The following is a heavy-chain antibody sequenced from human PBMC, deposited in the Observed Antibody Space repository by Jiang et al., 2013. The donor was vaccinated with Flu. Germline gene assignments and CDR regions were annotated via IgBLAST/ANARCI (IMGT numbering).Heavy chain of an antibody. J-gene: IGHJ4*02. CDR1: GFTVSTKY. CDR3: ASSVTTPGGFDY. D-gene: IGHD2-8*02. Sequence: RLSCAASGFTVSTKYMIWVRQVPGKGLEWVSVIYSGGHTNYADFVKGRFTISGDSSKNTLYLQMNSLRAEDTAVYYCASSVTTPGGFDYWGQGSLVAVSS. CDR2: IYSGGHT. V-gene: IGHV3-66*01.